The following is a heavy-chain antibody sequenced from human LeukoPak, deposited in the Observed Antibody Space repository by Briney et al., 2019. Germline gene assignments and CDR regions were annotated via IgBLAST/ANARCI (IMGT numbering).Heavy chain of an antibody. V-gene: IGHV1-18*01. CDR1: GYTFTNYA. J-gene: IGHJ4*02. CDR2: ISAYNGNT. D-gene: IGHD2-15*01. CDR3: ARDVGEGFCSGGSCSDY. Sequence: GASVKVSCKASGYTFTNYAISWVRQAPGQGLEWMGWISAYNGNTNYAQKLQGRVTMTTDTSTSTVYMELRSLRSDDTAVYYCARDVGEGFCSGGSCSDYWDQGTLVTVSS.